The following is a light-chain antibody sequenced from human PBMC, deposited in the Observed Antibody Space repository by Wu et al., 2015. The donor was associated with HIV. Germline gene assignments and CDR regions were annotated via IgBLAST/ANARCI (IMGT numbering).Light chain of an antibody. CDR3: QQYNKWPYT. CDR2: GAS. CDR1: QDISTN. Sequence: ETTMMQSPATLSVSSGERVTLSCRASQDISTNLAWYQQKPGQAPRLLIYGASTRATGIAARFSGDGSGTEFTLTLSSMQSEDFAIYYCQQYNKWPYTFGQGTKLEIK. J-gene: IGKJ2*01. V-gene: IGKV3-15*01.